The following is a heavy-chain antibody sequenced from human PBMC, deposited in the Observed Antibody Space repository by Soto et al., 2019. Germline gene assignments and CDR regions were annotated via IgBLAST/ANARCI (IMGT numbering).Heavy chain of an antibody. CDR3: ARDVGIWFGAFSSSAYYYYGMEV. Sequence: QVQLQESGPGLVKPSQTLSLTCTVSGGSISSGGWYWTWIRQHPGKGLAWIGYIYYSGSTHYNPSSTKGAAISVHTSQNHSSLSLSSVPAADTAVYDCARDVGIWFGAFSSSAYYYYGMEVWGQGTTVTVSS. V-gene: IGHV4-31*03. CDR2: IYYSGST. J-gene: IGHJ6*02. D-gene: IGHD3-10*01. CDR1: GGSISSGGWY.